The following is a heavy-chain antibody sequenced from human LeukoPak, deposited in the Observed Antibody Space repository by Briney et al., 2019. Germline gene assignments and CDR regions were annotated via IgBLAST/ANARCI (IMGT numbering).Heavy chain of an antibody. V-gene: IGHV3-23*01. D-gene: IGHD3-3*01. CDR2: ISGSGGST. CDR1: EFTLSSYA. J-gene: IGHJ4*02. CDR3: VVWRNYDFWSGLIDY. Sequence: GGSLRLSCAASEFTLSSYAMSWVRQAPGKGLEWVSAISGSGGSTYYADSVKGRFTISRDNSKNTLYLQMNSLRAEDTAVYYCVVWRNYDFWSGLIDYWGQGTLVTVSS.